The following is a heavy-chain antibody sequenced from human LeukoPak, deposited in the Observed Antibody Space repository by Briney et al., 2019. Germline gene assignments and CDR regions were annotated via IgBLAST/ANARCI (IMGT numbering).Heavy chain of an antibody. CDR1: GSTFSTYT. CDR2: ISSSSNYI. D-gene: IGHD6-19*01. V-gene: IGHV3-21*04. Sequence: GGSLRLSCAASGSTFSTYTMTWVRQAPGKGLEWVSSISSSSNYIYYADSVKGRFTISRDNAKNSLNLQMSSLRGEDTAVYYCARVGYSSGWPFDYWGQGTLVTVSS. CDR3: ARVGYSSGWPFDY. J-gene: IGHJ4*02.